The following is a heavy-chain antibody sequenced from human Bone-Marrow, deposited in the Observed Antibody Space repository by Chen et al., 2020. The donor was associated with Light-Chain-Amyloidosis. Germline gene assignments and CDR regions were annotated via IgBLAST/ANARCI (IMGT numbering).Heavy chain of an antibody. CDR1: GHTLTGLS. CDR2: FDPEEGEA. J-gene: IGHJ4*02. D-gene: IGHD3-9*01. CDR3: ATAILTDYWHPYDF. V-gene: IGHV1-24*01. Sequence: QVQLVQSGAEVKKPGASVKVSCKVSGHTLTGLSIHWVRQAPGKGLEWMGGFDPEEGEAIYAQKFEGRVTMTEDTSTDTAYMELRSLRSEDTATYYCATAILTDYWHPYDFWGQGTPVTVSS.